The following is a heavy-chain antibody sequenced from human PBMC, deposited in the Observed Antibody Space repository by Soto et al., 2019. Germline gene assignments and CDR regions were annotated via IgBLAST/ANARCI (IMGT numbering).Heavy chain of an antibody. J-gene: IGHJ4*02. CDR1: GASISSNNW. CDR3: AKDGSGHPYYSDN. CDR2: IYHSGTT. D-gene: IGHD2-15*01. V-gene: IGHV4-4*02. Sequence: QVQLQESGPGLVKPSGTLSLTCVVSGASISSNNWWSWVRQPPGKGLEWIGEIYHSGTTSYNPSLKRRVTMSVDKSKTQFSLKVTSVTAADTAVYFCAKDGSGHPYYSDNWGQGTLVTVSS.